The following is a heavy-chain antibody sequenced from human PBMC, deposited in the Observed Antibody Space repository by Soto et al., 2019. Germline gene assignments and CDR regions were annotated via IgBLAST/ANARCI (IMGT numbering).Heavy chain of an antibody. CDR2: IYYTGST. D-gene: IGHD4-17*01. Sequence: SETLSLTCTVSGGSISNYYWSWIRQPPGKGLEWIGYIYYTGSTNYNPSLKSRVTISVDTSQNQFSLKLSSVTAADTAVYYCARHPTVTTGRQFYYWGQGTQVTVSS. CDR3: ARHPTVTTGRQFYY. CDR1: GGSISNYY. J-gene: IGHJ4*02. V-gene: IGHV4-59*01.